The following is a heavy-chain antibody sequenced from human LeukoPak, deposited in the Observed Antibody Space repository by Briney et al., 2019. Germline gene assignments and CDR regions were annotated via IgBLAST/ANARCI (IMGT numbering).Heavy chain of an antibody. Sequence: PSQTLSLTCTVSGGSISSGGYYWSWIRQPPGKGLEWTGYIYHSGSTYYNPSLKSRVTISVDRSKNQFSLKLSSVTAADTAVYYCARVGNYYDSSGPEGDAFDIWGQGTMVTVSS. D-gene: IGHD3-22*01. CDR3: ARVGNYYDSSGPEGDAFDI. CDR2: IYHSGST. J-gene: IGHJ3*02. CDR1: GGSISSGGYY. V-gene: IGHV4-30-2*01.